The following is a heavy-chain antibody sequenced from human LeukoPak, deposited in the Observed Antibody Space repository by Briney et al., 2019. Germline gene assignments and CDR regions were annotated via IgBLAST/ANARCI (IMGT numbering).Heavy chain of an antibody. V-gene: IGHV3-15*01. CDR2: IKSKSDGGTI. CDR1: GFTFTNAW. D-gene: IGHD4-17*01. CDR3: TTLIRFHVAY. J-gene: IGHJ4*02. Sequence: PGGSLRLSCAASGFTFTNAWMNWVRQAPGKGLEWVGRIKSKSDGGTIDYAAPVKGRFTISRDDSQTTLYLQMNSLKAEDTAVYYCTTLIRFHVAYWGLGTLVTVSS.